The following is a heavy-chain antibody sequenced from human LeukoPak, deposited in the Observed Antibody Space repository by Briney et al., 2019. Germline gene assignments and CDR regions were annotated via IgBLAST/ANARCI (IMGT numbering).Heavy chain of an antibody. Sequence: GVSLTLSCSASRFTFSTHGMKWLRHAPGRGLEWVSGIRGNGITTYYADSVKGRFTISRDNSKNTVYLQMNSLRAEDTAIYYCAKDDRWLQYIDWGQGTLVTVSS. J-gene: IGHJ4*02. CDR3: AKDDRWLQYID. D-gene: IGHD5-24*01. CDR2: IRGNGITT. CDR1: RFTFSTHG. V-gene: IGHV3-23*01.